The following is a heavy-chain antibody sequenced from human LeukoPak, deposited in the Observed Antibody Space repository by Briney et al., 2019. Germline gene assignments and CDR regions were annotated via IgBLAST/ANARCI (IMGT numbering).Heavy chain of an antibody. D-gene: IGHD2-2*01. Sequence: ASVKVSCKASGYTFTSYGISWVRQAPGQGLEWMGWISAYNGNTNYAQKLQGRVTMTTDTSTSTAYMELRSLRSDDTAVYYCAREIYCSSTSCYAFDIWGQGTMVTVSS. CDR1: GYTFTSYG. CDR3: AREIYCSSTSCYAFDI. V-gene: IGHV1-18*01. J-gene: IGHJ3*02. CDR2: ISAYNGNT.